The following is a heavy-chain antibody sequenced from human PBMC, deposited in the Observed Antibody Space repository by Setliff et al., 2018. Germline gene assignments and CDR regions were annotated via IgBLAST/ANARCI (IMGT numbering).Heavy chain of an antibody. V-gene: IGHV4-39*07. CDR2: IYYSGTA. CDR1: GDSVSDISYY. J-gene: IGHJ4*02. D-gene: IGHD2-21*01. Sequence: PSETLSLTCTISGDSVSDISYYWGFIRQSPGKGPEWIGSIYYSGTAYYNPSLKSRVTISVDTSKNQFSLKMSSMTAADTAVYYCARFLNPRDGYQNSPGFDFWGQGALVTVSS. CDR3: ARFLNPRDGYQNSPGFDF.